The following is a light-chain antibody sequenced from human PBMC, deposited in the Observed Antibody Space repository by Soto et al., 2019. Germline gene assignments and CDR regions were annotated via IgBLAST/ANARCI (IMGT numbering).Light chain of an antibody. CDR1: SSDVGGYNF. J-gene: IGLJ2*01. Sequence: QSALTQPASVSGSPGQSITISCTGTSSDVGGYNFVSWYQQHPGKAPKFIIYDDRNRPSGVSNRFSGSRSGNTASLTISGLQADDEADYCCSSYRSRSTVVFGGGTKLTVL. CDR3: SSYRSRSTVV. V-gene: IGLV2-14*03. CDR2: DDR.